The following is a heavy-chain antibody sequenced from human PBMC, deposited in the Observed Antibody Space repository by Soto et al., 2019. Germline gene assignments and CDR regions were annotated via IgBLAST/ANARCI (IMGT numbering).Heavy chain of an antibody. CDR3: ARDRGEYYDILTGYYDY. V-gene: IGHV3-11*01. Sequence: GGSLRLSCAASGFTFSDYYMSWIRQAPGKGLEWVSYISSSGSTIYYADSVKGRFTISRDNAKNSLYLQMNSLRAKDTAVYYCARDRGEYYDILTGYYDYWGQGTLVTVSS. J-gene: IGHJ4*02. D-gene: IGHD3-9*01. CDR2: ISSSGSTI. CDR1: GFTFSDYY.